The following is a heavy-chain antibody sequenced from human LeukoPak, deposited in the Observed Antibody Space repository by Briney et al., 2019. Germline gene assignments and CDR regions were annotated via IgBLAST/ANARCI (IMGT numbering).Heavy chain of an antibody. V-gene: IGHV3-21*01. CDR3: ARGGVGATTY. D-gene: IGHD1-26*01. CDR1: GFTFSSYS. J-gene: IGHJ4*02. Sequence: GSLRLSCAASGFTFSSYSMNWVRQAPGKGREWVSSISSSSSYIYYADSVKGRFTISRDNAKNSLYLQMNSLRAEDTAVYYCARGGVGATTYWGQGTLVTVSS. CDR2: ISSSSSYI.